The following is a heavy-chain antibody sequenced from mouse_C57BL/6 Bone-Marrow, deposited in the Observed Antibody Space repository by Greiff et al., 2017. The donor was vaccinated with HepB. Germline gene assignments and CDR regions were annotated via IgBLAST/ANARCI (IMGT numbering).Heavy chain of an antibody. CDR2: INPGSGGT. CDR3: AIFIKAWFAY. V-gene: IGHV1-54*01. Sequence: VQLQQSGAELVRPGTSVKVSCKASGYAFTNYLIEWVKQRPGQGLEWIGVINPGSGGTNYNEKFKGKATLTADKSSSTAYMQLSSLTSEDSAVYYCAIFIKAWFAYWGQGTLVTVSA. J-gene: IGHJ3*01. D-gene: IGHD1-1*01. CDR1: GYAFTNYL.